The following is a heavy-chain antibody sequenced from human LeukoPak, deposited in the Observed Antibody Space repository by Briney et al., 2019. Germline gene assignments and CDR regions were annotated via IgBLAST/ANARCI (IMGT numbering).Heavy chain of an antibody. J-gene: IGHJ5*02. CDR1: GFTFNNFA. CDR2: ISYDGSNK. CDR3: ARGLDP. V-gene: IGHV3-30*04. Sequence: QTGGSLRLSCAASGFTFNNFAMSWVRQAPGKGLEWVAVISYDGSNKYYADSVKGRSTISRDNSKNTLYLQMNSLRAEDTAVYYCARGLDPWGQGTLVTVSS.